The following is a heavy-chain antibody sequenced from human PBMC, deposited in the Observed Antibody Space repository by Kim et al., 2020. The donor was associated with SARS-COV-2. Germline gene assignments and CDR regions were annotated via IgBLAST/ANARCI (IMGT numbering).Heavy chain of an antibody. CDR3: ARDRGITIFGVVIVDAFDI. CDR2: IYYSGST. V-gene: IGHV4-31*03. J-gene: IGHJ3*02. CDR1: GGSISSGGYY. Sequence: SETLSLTCTVSGGSISSGGYYWSWIRQHPGKGLEWIGYIYYSGSTYYNPSLKSRVTISVDTSKNQFSLKLSSVTAADTAVYYCARDRGITIFGVVIVDAFDIWDQGTMVTVSS. D-gene: IGHD3-3*01.